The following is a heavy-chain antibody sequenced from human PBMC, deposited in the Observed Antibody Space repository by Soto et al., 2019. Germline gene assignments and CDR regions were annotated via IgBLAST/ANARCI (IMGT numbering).Heavy chain of an antibody. Sequence: SETLSLTCTVSGGSISSYYWSWIRQPPGNGLEWIGYIYYSGSTNYNPSLKSRVTISVDTSKNQFSLKLSSVTAADTAVYYCARESTWIQLWAYYFDYWGQGTLVTVSS. CDR1: GGSISSYY. J-gene: IGHJ4*02. CDR3: ARESTWIQLWAYYFDY. V-gene: IGHV4-59*01. CDR2: IYYSGST. D-gene: IGHD5-18*01.